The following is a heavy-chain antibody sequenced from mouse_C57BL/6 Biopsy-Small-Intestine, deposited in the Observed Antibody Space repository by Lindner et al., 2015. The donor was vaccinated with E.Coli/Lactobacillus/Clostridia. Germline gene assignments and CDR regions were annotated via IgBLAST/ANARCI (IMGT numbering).Heavy chain of an antibody. CDR1: RSVFSSYV. CDR3: AREIYYGSGSYYSESPDY. D-gene: IGHD2-2*01. V-gene: IGHV1-54*02. J-gene: IGHJ4*01. CDR2: VNAGNAKT. Sequence: SVKVSCKASRSVFSSYVIHWVRQGPGQRLEWMGWVNAGNAKTKYSQKFQGRVTITSDTSANTAYMELSSLRSEDTAVYYCAREIYYGSGSYYSESPDYWGQGTLVTVSS.